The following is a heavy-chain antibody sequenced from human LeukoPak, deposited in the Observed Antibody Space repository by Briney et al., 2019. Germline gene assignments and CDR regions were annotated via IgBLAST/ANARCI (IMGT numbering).Heavy chain of an antibody. CDR3: ARFGYSSSWEYYY. CDR1: GGSFSGYY. J-gene: IGHJ4*02. Sequence: PSETLSLTCAVYGGSFSGYYWSWIRQPPGKGLEWIGEINHSGSTNYNPSLKSRVTISVDTSKNQFSLKLSSVTAADTAVYYCARFGYSSSWEYYYWGQGTLVTV. CDR2: INHSGST. V-gene: IGHV4-34*01. D-gene: IGHD6-13*01.